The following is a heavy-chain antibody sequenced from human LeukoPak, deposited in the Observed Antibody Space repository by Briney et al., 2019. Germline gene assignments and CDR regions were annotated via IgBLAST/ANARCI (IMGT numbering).Heavy chain of an antibody. CDR3: AKVGDDGAAAGNYYFDY. CDR1: GGSFSGYY. V-gene: IGHV4-34*01. Sequence: PSETLSLTCAVYGGSFSGYYWSWIRQPPGKGLEWIGEINHSGSTNYNPSLKSRVTISVDTSKNQFSLKLSSVTAADTAVYYCAKVGDDGAAAGNYYFDYWGQGTLVTVSS. D-gene: IGHD6-13*01. J-gene: IGHJ4*02. CDR2: INHSGST.